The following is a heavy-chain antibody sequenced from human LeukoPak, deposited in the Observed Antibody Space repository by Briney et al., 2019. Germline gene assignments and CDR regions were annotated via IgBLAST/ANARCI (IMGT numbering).Heavy chain of an antibody. D-gene: IGHD6-19*01. CDR1: GFTFSSYS. J-gene: IGHJ4*02. CDR3: ARGTPLYSSGWSYYFDY. CDR2: ISSSSSYI. Sequence: GGSLRLSCAASGFTFSSYSMNWVRQAPGKGLEWVSSISSSSSYIYYADSVKGRFTISRDNAKNSLYLQMNSLRAEDTAVYYCARGTPLYSSGWSYYFDYWGQGTLVTVSS. V-gene: IGHV3-21*01.